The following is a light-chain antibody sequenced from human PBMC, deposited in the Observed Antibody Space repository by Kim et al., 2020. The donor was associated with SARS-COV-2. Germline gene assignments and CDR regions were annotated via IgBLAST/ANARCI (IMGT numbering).Light chain of an antibody. CDR1: ALPEKQ. V-gene: IGLV3-25*03. CDR3: QSADGSGTYV. CDR2: KDS. Sequence: PGQPARTTFSREALPEKQTYWYQQKSGQTPLLLIYKDSERPSGVPGRFSGSSSGTTVTLTISGVQAEDDADYYCQSADGSGTYVFGTGTKVTVL. J-gene: IGLJ1*01.